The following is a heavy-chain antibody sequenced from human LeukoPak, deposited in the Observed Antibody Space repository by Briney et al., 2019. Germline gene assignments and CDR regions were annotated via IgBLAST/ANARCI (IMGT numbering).Heavy chain of an antibody. Sequence: GASVKVSCKASGGTFSSYAISWVRQAPGQGLEWMGGIIPIFGTANYAQKFQGRVTITTDESTSTAYMELSSLRSEDTAVYYCARGQQLAGGWYYYYMDVWGKGTTVTVSS. CDR3: ARGQQLAGGWYYYYMDV. D-gene: IGHD6-13*01. CDR2: IIPIFGTA. CDR1: GGTFSSYA. V-gene: IGHV1-69*05. J-gene: IGHJ6*03.